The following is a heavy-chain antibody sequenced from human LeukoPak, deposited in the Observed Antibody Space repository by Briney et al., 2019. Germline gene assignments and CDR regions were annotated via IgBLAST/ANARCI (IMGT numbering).Heavy chain of an antibody. D-gene: IGHD2-15*01. CDR1: GFTFSSYW. CDR2: IKEDGSEK. J-gene: IGHJ5*02. Sequence: GGSLRLSCAASGFTFSSYWMSWVRQAPGKGPEWVANIKEDGSEKYYVDSVKGRFIIPRDNAKDSLYLQMNSLRAEDTAVYYCAREGCSGGNCYSYWFDPWGQGTLVTVSS. CDR3: AREGCSGGNCYSYWFDP. V-gene: IGHV3-7*01.